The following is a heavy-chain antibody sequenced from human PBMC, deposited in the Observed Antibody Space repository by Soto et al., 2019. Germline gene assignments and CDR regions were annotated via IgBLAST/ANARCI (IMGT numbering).Heavy chain of an antibody. D-gene: IGHD3-16*01. CDR2: ISYDGSNK. V-gene: IGHV3-30-3*01. CDR1: GFTFSSYA. J-gene: IGHJ4*02. Sequence: QVQLVESGGGVVQPGRSLRLSCAASGFTFSSYAMHWVRQAPGKGLEWVAVISYDGSNKYYADSVKGRFTISRDNSKNTLYLQMNSLRAEDTAVYYSARAYEGDYFDYWGQGTLVTVSS. CDR3: ARAYEGDYFDY.